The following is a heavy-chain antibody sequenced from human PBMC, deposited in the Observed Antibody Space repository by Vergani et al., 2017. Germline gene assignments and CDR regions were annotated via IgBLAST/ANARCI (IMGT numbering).Heavy chain of an antibody. D-gene: IGHD3-22*01. CDR2: INPNSGGT. V-gene: IGHV1-2*02. CDR1: GYTFTGYY. Sequence: QVQLVQSGAEVKKPGASVKVSCKASGYTFTGYYMHWVRQAPGQGLEWMGWINPNSGGTNYAQKFQGRVTMTRDTSISTAYMELNRLRSDDTAVYYCATGRYYYDSSGCSLDCWGQGTLVTVSS. CDR3: ATGRYYYDSSGCSLDC. J-gene: IGHJ4*02.